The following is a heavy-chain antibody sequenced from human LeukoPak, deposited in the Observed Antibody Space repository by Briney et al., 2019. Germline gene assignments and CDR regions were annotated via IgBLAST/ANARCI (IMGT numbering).Heavy chain of an antibody. CDR3: TVQIVPSDNWFDP. CDR2: IRSKAYGGTA. V-gene: IGHV3-49*04. J-gene: IGHJ5*02. CDR1: GLLFGDYA. D-gene: IGHD1-26*01. Sequence: TGGSLRLSCTASGLLFGDYAMTWVRQVPGKGLEWLGFIRSKAYGGTAEYAASVKGRFTISRDDSKSIAYVQMNSLKTEDTAVYYCTVQIVPSDNWFDPWGQGTLVTVSS.